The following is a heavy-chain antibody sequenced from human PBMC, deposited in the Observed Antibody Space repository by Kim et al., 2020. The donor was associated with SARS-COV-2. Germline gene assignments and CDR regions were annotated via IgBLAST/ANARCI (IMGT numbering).Heavy chain of an antibody. CDR1: GGSFSGYY. J-gene: IGHJ4*02. CDR3: ARAVGYDYVWGSYRYSLWDY. V-gene: IGHV4-34*01. Sequence: SETLSLTCAVYGGSFSGYYWSWIRQPPGKGLEWIGEINHSGSTNYNPSLKSRVTISVDTSKNQFSLKLSSVTAADTAVYYCARAVGYDYVWGSYRYSLWDYWGQGTLVTVSS. D-gene: IGHD3-16*02. CDR2: INHSGST.